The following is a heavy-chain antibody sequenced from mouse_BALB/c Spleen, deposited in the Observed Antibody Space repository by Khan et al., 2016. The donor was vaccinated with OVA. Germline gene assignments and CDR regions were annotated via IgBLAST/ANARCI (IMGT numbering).Heavy chain of an antibody. CDR2: INPSDGDS. Sequence: QSGTELVKPGASVRLSCKASGYTFTSYYMYWVKQRPGQGLEWIGEINPSDGDSNFNENFKSKATLTVDKSSTTAYMQLSSLTSEDSAVYYCTRSGYGTFAYWGQGTLVTVSA. CDR1: GYTFTSYY. V-gene: IGHV1-53*01. J-gene: IGHJ3*01. D-gene: IGHD4-1*01. CDR3: TRSGYGTFAY.